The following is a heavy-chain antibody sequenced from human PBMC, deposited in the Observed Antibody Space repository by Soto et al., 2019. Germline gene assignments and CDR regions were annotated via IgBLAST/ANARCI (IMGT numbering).Heavy chain of an antibody. V-gene: IGHV5-51*01. CDR1: GYSFTSYW. CDR3: IRRPTSSMDF. J-gene: IGHJ6*02. D-gene: IGHD2-15*01. Sequence: GESLKISCKGSGYSFTSYWIGWVRQMPGKGLEWLGNIYPGDSDIRYSPAFQGQVTISADKSISTAYLQWLSLKASDTAMYYCIRRPTSSMDFSGQGTSVTVSS. CDR2: IYPGDSDI.